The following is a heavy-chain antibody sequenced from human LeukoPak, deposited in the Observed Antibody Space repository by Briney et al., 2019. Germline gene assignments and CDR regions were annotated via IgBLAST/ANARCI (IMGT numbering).Heavy chain of an antibody. D-gene: IGHD3-22*01. V-gene: IGHV3-53*01. CDR2: IYSGGST. CDR1: GFTFSSYA. CDR3: ARVDYYDSSGYYHGVFDY. Sequence: GGSLRLSCAASGFTFSSYAMSWVRRAPGKGLEWVSVIYSGGSTFYADSVQGRFTISRDNSKNTLYLQMNSLRAEDTAVYYCARVDYYDSSGYYHGVFDYWGQGTLVTVSS. J-gene: IGHJ4*02.